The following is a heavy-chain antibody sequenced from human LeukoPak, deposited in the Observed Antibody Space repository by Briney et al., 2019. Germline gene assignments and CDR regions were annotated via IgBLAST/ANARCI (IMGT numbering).Heavy chain of an antibody. D-gene: IGHD2-21*02. Sequence: PSKTLSLTCTVSGGSISSYYWSWIRQPPGKGLEWIGYIYYSGSTNYNPSLKSRVTISVDTSKNQFSLKLSSVTAADTAVYYCARGTSDWAYYYYGMDVWGQGTTVTVSS. CDR1: GGSISSYY. V-gene: IGHV4-59*01. CDR3: ARGTSDWAYYYYGMDV. J-gene: IGHJ6*02. CDR2: IYYSGST.